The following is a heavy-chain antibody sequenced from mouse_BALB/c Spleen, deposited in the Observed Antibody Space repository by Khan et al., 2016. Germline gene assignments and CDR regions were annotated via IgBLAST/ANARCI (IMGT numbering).Heavy chain of an antibody. Sequence: EVELVESGGGLVKPGGSLKLSCAASGFIFSSYTMSWVRQTPEKRLEWVATISSGGSYIYYPDSVKGRFTISRDNAKNTLYLQMSSLKSEDEARYYCTDIYDGYYEFAYWGQGTLVTVSA. CDR2: ISSGGSYI. CDR1: GFIFSSYT. CDR3: TDIYDGYYEFAY. D-gene: IGHD2-3*01. V-gene: IGHV5-6-4*01. J-gene: IGHJ3*01.